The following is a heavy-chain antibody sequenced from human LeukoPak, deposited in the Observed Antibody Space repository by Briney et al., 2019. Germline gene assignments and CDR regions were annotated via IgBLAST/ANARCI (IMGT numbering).Heavy chain of an antibody. CDR1: GYNFAKSW. J-gene: IGHJ4*02. CDR3: ARHGRWELDS. D-gene: IGHD1-26*01. CDR2: IYPGDSDT. Sequence: GESLKISCKASGYNFAKSWIAWVRQTPGKGLEWMGIIYPGDSDTKYNPSFQGQFIILADKSITTAYPQWTSLKDSDTAIYYCARHGRWELDSWGQGTPVTVSS. V-gene: IGHV5-51*01.